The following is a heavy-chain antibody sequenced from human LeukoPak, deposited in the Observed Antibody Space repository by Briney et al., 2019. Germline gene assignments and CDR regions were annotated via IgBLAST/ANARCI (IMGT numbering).Heavy chain of an antibody. CDR1: GFTFSSYA. V-gene: IGHV3-23*01. J-gene: IGHJ4*02. D-gene: IGHD1-26*01. Sequence: GGSLRLSCAASGFTFSSYAMSWVRQAPGKGLEWVSVISASGGNTYYADSVKGRFTISRDNSKNTLYLQMNSLRAEDTAVYYCAKENHGIVGATTVIDYWGQGTLVTVSS. CDR2: ISASGGNT. CDR3: AKENHGIVGATTVIDY.